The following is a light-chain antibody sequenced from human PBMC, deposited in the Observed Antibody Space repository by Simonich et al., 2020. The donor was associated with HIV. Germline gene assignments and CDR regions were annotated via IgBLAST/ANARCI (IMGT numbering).Light chain of an antibody. CDR1: QSISSW. V-gene: IGKV1-5*03. CDR2: KSS. Sequence: IRMTQSPSSLSASTGDRVTITCRASQSISSWLAWYQQKPGKAPKLLIYKSSSLESGVPSRFSGSGSGTDFTLTISSLQPEDFATYYCQQFNSYPYTFGLGTKLEIK. CDR3: QQFNSYPYT. J-gene: IGKJ2*01.